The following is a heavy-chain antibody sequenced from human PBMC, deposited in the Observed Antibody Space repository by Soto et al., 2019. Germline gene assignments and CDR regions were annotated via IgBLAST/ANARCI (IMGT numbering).Heavy chain of an antibody. D-gene: IGHD3-22*01. J-gene: IGHJ5*02. CDR2: VHHSGST. Sequence: ETLSLTCGVSGYSISSASYWGWIRQSPGKGLEWIGSVHHSGSTYYNPSLKSRVTISVDTSKNQFSLKVNSVSAADTAVYHCARVSSSSSYYNWFDTWGQGTLVTVSS. V-gene: IGHV4-38-2*01. CDR3: ARVSSSSSYYNWFDT. CDR1: GYSISSASY.